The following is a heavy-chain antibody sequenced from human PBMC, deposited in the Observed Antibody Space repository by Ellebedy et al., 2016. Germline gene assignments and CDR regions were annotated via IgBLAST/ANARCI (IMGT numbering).Heavy chain of an antibody. CDR3: ARVRATVTTPFDY. Sequence: ASVKVSXKASGYTFTSYGISWVRQAPGQGLEWMGWISGDSRNFNFAQNLQDRVTMTTDTSTSTAYMELRSLRSDDTAVYYCARVRATVTTPFDYWGQGTLVTVSS. CDR2: ISGDSRNF. V-gene: IGHV1-18*01. D-gene: IGHD4-17*01. J-gene: IGHJ4*02. CDR1: GYTFTSYG.